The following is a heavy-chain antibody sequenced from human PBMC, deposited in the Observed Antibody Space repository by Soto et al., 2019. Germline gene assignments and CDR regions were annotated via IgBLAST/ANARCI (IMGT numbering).Heavy chain of an antibody. CDR1: GFTVSSNY. V-gene: IGHV3-53*01. CDR3: ARELPPDI. CDR2: LWSAGLT. Sequence: VGSLRLSCAASGFTVSSNYMTWVRQAPGKGLEWVSVLWSAGLTYYADSVKGRFTISRDNSKNTVYLQMNSLRAEDSAVYYCARELPPDIWGRGTLVTVSS. J-gene: IGHJ4*02.